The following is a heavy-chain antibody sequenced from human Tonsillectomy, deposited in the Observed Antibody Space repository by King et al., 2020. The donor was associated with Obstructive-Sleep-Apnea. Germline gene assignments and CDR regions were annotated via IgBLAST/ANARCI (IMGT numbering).Heavy chain of an antibody. J-gene: IGHJ4*02. CDR1: GFSFSNYW. Sequence: VQLVESGGGLVQPGGSLRLSCAASGFSFSNYWMGWVREAPGKGLEWWANIKEDGSGKNYVDSVKGRFTISRDNAENSLYLQMNSLRAEDTAVYYCATTRGSVAYDYWGQGTLVTVSS. D-gene: IGHD2-15*01. CDR2: IKEDGSGK. V-gene: IGHV3-7*01. CDR3: ATTRGSVAYDY.